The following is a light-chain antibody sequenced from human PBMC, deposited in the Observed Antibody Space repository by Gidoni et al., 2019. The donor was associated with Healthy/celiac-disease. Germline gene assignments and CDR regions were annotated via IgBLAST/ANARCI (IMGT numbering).Light chain of an antibody. J-gene: IGLJ2*01. V-gene: IGLV3-1*01. Sequence: SYELTQPPSVSVSPGQTASITCSGDKLGDKYACWYQQKPGQSPVLVIYQDSKRPSGIPVRFSGSNSGNTATLTISGTQAMDEADYYCQAWDSSTAAVFGGGTKLTVL. CDR1: KLGDKY. CDR3: QAWDSSTAAV. CDR2: QDS.